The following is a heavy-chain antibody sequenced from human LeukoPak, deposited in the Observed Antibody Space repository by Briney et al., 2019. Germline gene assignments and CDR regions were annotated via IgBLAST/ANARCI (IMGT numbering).Heavy chain of an antibody. D-gene: IGHD3-10*01. CDR1: GYTFTGYY. CDR3: ARGEGPRITMEYNWFDP. CDR2: ISAYNGNT. Sequence: GASVKVSCKASGYTFTGYYMHWVRQAPGQGLEWMGWISAYNGNTNYAQKLQGRVTMTTDTSTSTAYMELRSLRSDDTAVYYCARGEGPRITMEYNWFDPWGQGTLVTVSS. J-gene: IGHJ5*02. V-gene: IGHV1-18*04.